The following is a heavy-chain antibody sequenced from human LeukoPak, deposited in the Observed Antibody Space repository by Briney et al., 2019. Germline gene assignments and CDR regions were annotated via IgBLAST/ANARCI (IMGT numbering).Heavy chain of an antibody. V-gene: IGHV4-59*01. CDR2: IYYSGST. D-gene: IGHD3-9*01. Sequence: SETLSLTCTVSGGSISSYYWSWIRQPPGKGLEWIGYIYYSGSTNYNPSLKSRVTISVDTSKNQFSLKLSSVTAADTAVYYCARGSRPVYNLLTGKRYFDYWGQGTLLTVSS. CDR3: ARGSRPVYNLLTGKRYFDY. J-gene: IGHJ4*02. CDR1: GGSISSYY.